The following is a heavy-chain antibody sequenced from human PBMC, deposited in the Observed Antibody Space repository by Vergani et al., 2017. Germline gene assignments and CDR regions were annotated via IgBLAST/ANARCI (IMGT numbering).Heavy chain of an antibody. V-gene: IGHV4-59*01. CDR1: GGPISSYY. CDR3: ARVYYYGSGSYGWFDP. CDR2: IYYSGST. D-gene: IGHD3-10*01. Sequence: QVQLQESGPGLVKPSETLSLTCTVPGGPISSYYWSWIRQPPGKGLEWIGYIYYSGSTNYNPSLKSRVTISVDTSKNQFSLKLSSVTAADTAVYYCARVYYYGSGSYGWFDPWGQGTLVTVSS. J-gene: IGHJ5*02.